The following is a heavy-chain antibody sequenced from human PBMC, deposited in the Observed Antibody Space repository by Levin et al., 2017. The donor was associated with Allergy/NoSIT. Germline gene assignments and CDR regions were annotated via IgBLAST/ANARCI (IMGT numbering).Heavy chain of an antibody. CDR2: ISDSSNYI. Sequence: ASVKVSCAASGFPFSQYSMVWVRQAPGKVLEWVASISDSSNYIHYADSLKGRLTISRDNAKNSVFLQMNSLRAEDTAVYFCAKMGDNRSSSGYYFDYWGQGTLVTVSS. J-gene: IGHJ4*02. V-gene: IGHV3-21*01. D-gene: IGHD3-3*01. CDR3: AKMGDNRSSSGYYFDY. CDR1: GFPFSQYS.